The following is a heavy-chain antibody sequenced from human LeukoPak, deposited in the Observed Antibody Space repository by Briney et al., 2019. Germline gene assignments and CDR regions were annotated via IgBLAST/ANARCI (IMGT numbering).Heavy chain of an antibody. Sequence: PGGSVRLSCAASGFTFDDYAMFWVPQAPGKGLEGVSGISWNSKNIGHAASVKGRFTLSRDNAKHSLYLQMSTLRAEDTAFYYFAKDNRDSSGFYYYYGMDVWGQGTTVTVS. J-gene: IGHJ6*02. CDR3: AKDNRDSSGFYYYYGMDV. CDR1: GFTFDDYA. D-gene: IGHD3-22*01. V-gene: IGHV3-9*01. CDR2: ISWNSKNI.